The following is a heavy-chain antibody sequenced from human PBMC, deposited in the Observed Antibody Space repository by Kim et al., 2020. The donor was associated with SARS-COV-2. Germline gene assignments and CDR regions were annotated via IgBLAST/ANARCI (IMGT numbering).Heavy chain of an antibody. CDR3: ARDPQILRFLEWPEGWFDP. CDR1: GYTFTGYY. CDR2: INPNSGGT. D-gene: IGHD3-3*01. V-gene: IGHV1-2*02. J-gene: IGHJ5*02. Sequence: ASVKVSCKASGYTFTGYYMHWVRQAPGQGLEWMGWINPNSGGTNYAQKFQGRVTMTRDTSISTAYMELSRLRSDDTAVYYCARDPQILRFLEWPEGWFDPWGQGTLVTVSS.